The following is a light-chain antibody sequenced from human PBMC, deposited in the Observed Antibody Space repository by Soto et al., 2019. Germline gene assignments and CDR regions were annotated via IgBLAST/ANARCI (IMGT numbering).Light chain of an antibody. Sequence: EIVMTQSPATLSVSLGERATLSCRASQSVSSKLAWYQQKPGQPPRLLIYAASTRATGIPVRFSGSGSGTEFTLTISSLQSEDFAVYYCQQYNNWPWTFGQGTKVEIK. CDR3: QQYNNWPWT. CDR1: QSVSSK. CDR2: AAS. J-gene: IGKJ1*01. V-gene: IGKV3-15*01.